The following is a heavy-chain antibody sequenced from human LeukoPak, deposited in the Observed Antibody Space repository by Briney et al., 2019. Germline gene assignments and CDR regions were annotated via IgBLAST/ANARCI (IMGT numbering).Heavy chain of an antibody. Sequence: ASVKVSCKVSGYTLTELSMHWVRQAPGKGLEWMGGFDPEDGETIYAQKFQGRVAMTEDTSTDTAYMELSSLRSEDTAVYYCARDCSSTSCSTYYYYYGMDVWGQGTTVTVSS. J-gene: IGHJ6*02. V-gene: IGHV1-24*01. CDR2: FDPEDGET. CDR3: ARDCSSTSCSTYYYYYGMDV. CDR1: GYTLTELS. D-gene: IGHD2-2*01.